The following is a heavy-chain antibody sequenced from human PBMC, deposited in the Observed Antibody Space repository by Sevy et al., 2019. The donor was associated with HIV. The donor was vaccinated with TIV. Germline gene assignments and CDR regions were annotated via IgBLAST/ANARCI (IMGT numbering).Heavy chain of an antibody. CDR3: AREVTMVRGVIREENWFDP. D-gene: IGHD3-10*01. J-gene: IGHJ5*02. V-gene: IGHV3-33*01. Sequence: GGSLRLSCAASGFTFSSYGMHWVRQAPGKGLEWVVVIWYDGSNKYYADSVKGRFTISRDNSKNTLYLQMNSLRAEDMAVYYCAREVTMVRGVIREENWFDPWGQGTLVTVSS. CDR2: IWYDGSNK. CDR1: GFTFSSYG.